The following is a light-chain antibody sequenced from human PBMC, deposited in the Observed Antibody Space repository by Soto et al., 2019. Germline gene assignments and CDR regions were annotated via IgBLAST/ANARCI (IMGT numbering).Light chain of an antibody. V-gene: IGKV1-39*01. CDR1: QTINNY. CDR3: QLSSSTPHT. Sequence: DIQMTQSPSSLSASLGDRVTITCRASQTINNYLHWYQQRPGEAPKLLMYSASNLQTGVPPRFSGSGSGTHFTLTISSLQPEDFATYYCQLSSSTPHTFGQGTIVEIK. J-gene: IGKJ2*01. CDR2: SAS.